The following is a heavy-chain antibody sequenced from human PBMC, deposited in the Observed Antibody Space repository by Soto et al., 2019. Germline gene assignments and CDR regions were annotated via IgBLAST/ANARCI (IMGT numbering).Heavy chain of an antibody. D-gene: IGHD4-4*01. CDR1: GGSFSGYY. J-gene: IGHJ6*02. Sequence: ETLSLTCAVYGGSFSGYYWSWIRQPPGKGLEWIGEINHSGSTNYNPSLKSRVTISVDTSKNQFSLKLSSVTAADTAVYYCARGGRYSNYCSVMGGMDVWGQGTTVTVSS. CDR2: INHSGST. CDR3: ARGGRYSNYCSVMGGMDV. V-gene: IGHV4-34*01.